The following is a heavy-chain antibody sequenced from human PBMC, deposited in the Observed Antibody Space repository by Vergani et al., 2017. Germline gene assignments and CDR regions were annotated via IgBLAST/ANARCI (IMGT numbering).Heavy chain of an antibody. J-gene: IGHJ4*02. Sequence: QVQLVESGGGVVQPGRSLRLSCAASGFTFSSDGMHWVRQAPGKGLEWVAVISYDGSNKYYADSVKGRFSISRDNSKNTLYLQMNSLRAEDTAVYYCAKLCGFDFYSAAYWGQGTLVTVSS. CDR3: AKLCGFDFYSAAY. V-gene: IGHV3-30*18. CDR1: GFTFSSDG. D-gene: IGHD2-21*01. CDR2: ISYDGSNK.